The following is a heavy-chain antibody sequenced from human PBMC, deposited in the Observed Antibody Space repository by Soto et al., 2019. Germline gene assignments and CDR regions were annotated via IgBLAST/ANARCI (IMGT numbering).Heavy chain of an antibody. V-gene: IGHV4-59*01. CDR1: GGSISNYF. D-gene: IGHD6-13*01. CDR3: AISYNVKATGTVLDS. J-gene: IGHJ4*02. CDR2: IYSSGST. Sequence: QVQLQESGPGLVKPSETVSLTCTVSGGSISNYFWSWIRQPPGKGLEWIGYIYSSGSTNYNPSLKSRVTISTDTSKKQFSLKLSSVTAADTAVYYCAISYNVKATGTVLDSWGQGPLVTVSS.